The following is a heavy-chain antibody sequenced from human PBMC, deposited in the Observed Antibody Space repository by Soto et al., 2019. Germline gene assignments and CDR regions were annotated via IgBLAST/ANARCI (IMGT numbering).Heavy chain of an antibody. CDR1: GESISSSSYY. Sequence: ASETRSLTWIVSGESISSSSYYWGWIRQPPGKGLEWIGSIYYSGRTYYNPSFKSRVTISIDTSKNQFSLKLSSVTATDTAVYYCARQRTTVVTQAYFDHWGQGALVTVSS. D-gene: IGHD2-21*02. CDR2: IYYSGRT. J-gene: IGHJ4*02. CDR3: ARQRTTVVTQAYFDH. V-gene: IGHV4-39*01.